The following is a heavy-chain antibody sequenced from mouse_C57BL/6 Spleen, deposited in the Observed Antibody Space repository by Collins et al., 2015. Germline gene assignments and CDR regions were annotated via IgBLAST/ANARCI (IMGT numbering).Heavy chain of an antibody. D-gene: IGHD2-3*01. CDR1: GFNIKDYY. V-gene: IGHV14-1*01. CDR3: TTADGYYYYFDY. J-gene: IGHJ2*01. CDR2: IDPEDGDT. Sequence: VQLQQSGAELVKPGASVKLSCTASGFNIKDYYMHWVKQRTEQGLEWIGRIDPEDGDTEYAPKFQGKATMTADTSSNTAYLQLSSLTSEDTAVYYCTTADGYYYYFDYWGQGTTLTVSS.